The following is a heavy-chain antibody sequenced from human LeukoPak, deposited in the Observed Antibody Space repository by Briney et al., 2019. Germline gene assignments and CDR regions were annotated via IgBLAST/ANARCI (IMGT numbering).Heavy chain of an antibody. CDR2: IYYSGST. V-gene: IGHV4-31*03. CDR1: GGSISSGGYY. J-gene: IGHJ3*02. D-gene: IGHD3-22*01. Sequence: PQTLSLTCTVSGGSISSGGYYWSWIRQHPGKGLEWIGYIYYSGSTYYNPSLKGRATVSVDTSKTQFSLKLSSVTAADTAVYYCARDPSDYYDSSGSLGAFDIWGQGTMVTVSS. CDR3: ARDPSDYYDSSGSLGAFDI.